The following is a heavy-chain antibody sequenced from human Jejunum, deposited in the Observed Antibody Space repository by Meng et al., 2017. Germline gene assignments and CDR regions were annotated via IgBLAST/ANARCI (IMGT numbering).Heavy chain of an antibody. V-gene: IGHV6-1*01. CDR1: GGRCSSTGAS. CDR2: TYYRSKWYN. D-gene: IGHD1/OR15-1a*01. CDR3: ARDYGTSRPFEY. Sequence: VQLQQAGPALVTPSATLHLPCAFSGGRCSSTGASWNWIRQSPSRCLEWLGRTYYRSKWYNDYAVSVKGRIAINPDTSKNQFFLQLNSVTPEDTAVYYCARDYGTSRPFEYWGQGILVTVSS. J-gene: IGHJ4*02.